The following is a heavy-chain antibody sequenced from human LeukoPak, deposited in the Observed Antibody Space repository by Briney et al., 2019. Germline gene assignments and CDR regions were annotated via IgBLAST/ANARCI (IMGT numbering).Heavy chain of an antibody. CDR1: GFTFSSYA. V-gene: IGHV3-23*01. CDR2: ISASGGTT. CDR3: AKEPREYCSSTSCPNWFDS. D-gene: IGHD2-2*01. Sequence: GGSLRLSCAASGFTFSSYAMSWVRQAPGKGLEWVSAISASGGTTYYADSVKGRFTISRDNSENTLFLQMNSLRAEDTAVYYCAKEPREYCSSTSCPNWFDSWGQGTLVTVSS. J-gene: IGHJ5*01.